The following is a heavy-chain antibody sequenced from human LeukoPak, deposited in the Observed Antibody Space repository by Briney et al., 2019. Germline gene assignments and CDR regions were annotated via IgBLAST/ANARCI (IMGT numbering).Heavy chain of an antibody. D-gene: IGHD3-22*01. CDR2: ISGSGGST. CDR3: AKDRGHTYYYDSSGYYLDY. J-gene: IGHJ4*02. V-gene: IGHV3-23*01. CDR1: GFTFSSYA. Sequence: GGSLRLSCVASGFTFSSYAMSWVRQAPGKGLEWVSAISGSGGSTYYADSVKGRFTISRDNSKNTLYLQMNSLRAEDTAVYYCAKDRGHTYYYDSSGYYLDYWGQGTLVTVSS.